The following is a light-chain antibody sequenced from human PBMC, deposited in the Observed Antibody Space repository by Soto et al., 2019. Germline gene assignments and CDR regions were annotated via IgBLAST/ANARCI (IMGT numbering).Light chain of an antibody. Sequence: QLPQSPSSLSASVGDRVTITCRATQGTSSYLALYQQKPGQAPKLLIYAASTVQSGVPSRFSGRGSGTDVTITISCLQPEDFATYYCQQLNSYPLTFGGGTKVEIK. J-gene: IGKJ4*01. CDR3: QQLNSYPLT. CDR2: AAS. V-gene: IGKV1-9*01. CDR1: QGTSSY.